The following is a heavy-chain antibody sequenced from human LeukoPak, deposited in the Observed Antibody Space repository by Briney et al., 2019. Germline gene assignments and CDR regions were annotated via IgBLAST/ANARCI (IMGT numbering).Heavy chain of an antibody. CDR1: GFTFSSHG. J-gene: IGHJ6*03. Sequence: GGSLRLSCAASGFTFSSHGMHWVRQAPGEGLEWVAVIWHDGSNTYYADSVKGRFTISRDNSKNTLYLQMNSLRAEDTAVYYCARAAETDYYYYMDVWGKGTTVTVSS. CDR2: IWHDGSNT. CDR3: ARAAETDYYYYMDV. V-gene: IGHV3-33*01.